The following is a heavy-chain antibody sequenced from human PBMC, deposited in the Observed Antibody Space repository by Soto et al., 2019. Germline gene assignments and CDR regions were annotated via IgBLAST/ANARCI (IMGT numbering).Heavy chain of an antibody. Sequence: LRLSCVASGISLGDNYMAWIRQAPGKGLEWLSYISNSDYTTYYTDSVKGRFTISRDNAKNSLYLQLNGLRVEDTAVYYCTSGKWSLDYWGQGILVTVSS. J-gene: IGHJ4*02. CDR3: TSGKWSLDY. D-gene: IGHD2-15*01. CDR1: GISLGDNY. CDR2: ISNSDYTT. V-gene: IGHV3-11*01.